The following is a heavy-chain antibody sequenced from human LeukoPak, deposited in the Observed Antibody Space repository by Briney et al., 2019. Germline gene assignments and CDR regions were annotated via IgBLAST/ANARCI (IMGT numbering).Heavy chain of an antibody. Sequence: GGSLRLSCAASGFTFSSYGMHWVRQAPGKGLEWVAVIWYDGSNKYYADSVKGRFTISRDNSKNTLYLQMNSLRAEDTAVYYCASTPCTNGVCYNFDYWGQGTLVTVSS. J-gene: IGHJ4*02. CDR3: ASTPCTNGVCYNFDY. D-gene: IGHD2-8*01. V-gene: IGHV3-33*01. CDR2: IWYDGSNK. CDR1: GFTFSSYG.